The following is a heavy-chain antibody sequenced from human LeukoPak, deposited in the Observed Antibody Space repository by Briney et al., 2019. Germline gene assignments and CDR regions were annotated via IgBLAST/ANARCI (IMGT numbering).Heavy chain of an antibody. D-gene: IGHD3-22*01. CDR2: ISGSGGST. Sequence: PGGSLRLSCAASGFTFSSYAMSWVRQAPGKGLEWVSAISGSGGSTYYADSVKGRFTISRDNSKNTLYLQMNSLRAEDTAVYYCAKDHLRAVVVINGWFDLWGQGTLVTVSS. V-gene: IGHV3-23*01. CDR3: AKDHLRAVVVINGWFDL. CDR1: GFTFSSYA. J-gene: IGHJ5*02.